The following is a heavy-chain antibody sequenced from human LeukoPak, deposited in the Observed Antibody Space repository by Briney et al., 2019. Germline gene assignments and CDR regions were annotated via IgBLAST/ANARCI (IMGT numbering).Heavy chain of an antibody. Sequence: VASVKVSCKASGSFTSYGITWVRQAPGQGLEWMGWINTDNGNADYAQKFQGRVTLTTDTSPRIGYMELRSLRYDDTAVYYCASVNNYYGSGNFYGWGQGTLATVNS. CDR3: ASVNNYYGSGNFYG. D-gene: IGHD3-10*01. J-gene: IGHJ4*02. CDR1: GSFTSYG. V-gene: IGHV1-18*01. CDR2: INTDNGNA.